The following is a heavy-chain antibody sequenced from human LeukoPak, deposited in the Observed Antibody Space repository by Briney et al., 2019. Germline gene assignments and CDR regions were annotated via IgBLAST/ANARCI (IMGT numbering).Heavy chain of an antibody. J-gene: IGHJ4*02. CDR3: ARLYTVYCSSTSCPPDY. CDR1: GYIFTSYG. Sequence: ASVKVSFKASGYIFTSYGISWVRQAPGQGLEWMGWISAYKGNTNYAQKLQGRVTMTTDTSTSTAYMELRSLRSDDTAVYYCARLYTVYCSSTSCPPDYWGQGTLVTVSS. CDR2: ISAYKGNT. V-gene: IGHV1-18*01. D-gene: IGHD2-2*01.